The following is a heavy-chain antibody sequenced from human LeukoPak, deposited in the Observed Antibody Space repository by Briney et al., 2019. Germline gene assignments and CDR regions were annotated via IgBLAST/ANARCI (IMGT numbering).Heavy chain of an antibody. CDR3: ARDGPGYCSGGSCEPFDY. V-gene: IGHV4-34*01. Sequence: SETLSLTCAVYGGSFSGYYWSWIRQPPGKGLEWIEEINHSGSTNYNPSLKSRVTISVDTSKNQFSLKLSSVTAADTAVYYCARDGPGYCSGGSCEPFDYWGQGTLVTVSS. D-gene: IGHD2-15*01. CDR1: GGSFSGYY. J-gene: IGHJ4*02. CDR2: INHSGST.